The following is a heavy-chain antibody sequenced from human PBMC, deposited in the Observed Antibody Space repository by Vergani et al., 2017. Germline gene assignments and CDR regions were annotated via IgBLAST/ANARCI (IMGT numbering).Heavy chain of an antibody. J-gene: IGHJ4*02. D-gene: IGHD5-18*01. CDR2: ISYDGSNK. Sequence: VQLVESGGGLVQPGRSLRLSCAASGFPFSSYAMHWVRQAPGTGLEWVAVISYDGSNKYYADSVKGRLTISRDNCKNTLYLQMNSLRAEDTAVYYCARVDTGIQLWSPNYWGQGTLVTVSS. CDR1: GFPFSSYA. CDR3: ARVDTGIQLWSPNY. V-gene: IGHV3-30-3*01.